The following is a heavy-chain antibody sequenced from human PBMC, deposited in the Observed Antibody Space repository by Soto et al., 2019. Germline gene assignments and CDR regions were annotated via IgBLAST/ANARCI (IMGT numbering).Heavy chain of an antibody. CDR2: ISTYNGNT. CDR1: GYTFNTYS. Sequence: HVQLVQSGAEVRKPGASVKGSCKAPGYTFNTYSISWVRQAPGQGLEWMGWISTYNGNTKYAQNLQGRVTMTTDTSTNTAYMELRSLRSDDTAVYYCARVDLDFDYWGQGTLVTVSS. J-gene: IGHJ4*02. V-gene: IGHV1-18*01. CDR3: ARVDLDFDY.